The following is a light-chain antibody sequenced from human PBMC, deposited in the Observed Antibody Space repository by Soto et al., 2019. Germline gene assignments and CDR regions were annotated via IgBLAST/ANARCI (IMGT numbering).Light chain of an antibody. J-gene: IGKJ5*01. V-gene: IGKV3-15*01. Sequence: DIVLTQSPATLSVSTGEDATLSCRASQSVSSLLAWYQQKPGQAPRLLIYRASSRAAGLPDRFSGSGSGTDFTLTISSLQSEDFGVYYCQQYWKWPITFGQGTRLEIK. CDR1: QSVSSL. CDR2: RAS. CDR3: QQYWKWPIT.